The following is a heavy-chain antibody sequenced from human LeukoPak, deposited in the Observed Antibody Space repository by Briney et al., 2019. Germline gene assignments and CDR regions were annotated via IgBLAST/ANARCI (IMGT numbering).Heavy chain of an antibody. J-gene: IGHJ2*01. CDR3: ARVSEMATVYWYFDL. CDR2: MNPNSGNT. D-gene: IGHD5-24*01. Sequence: ASVKVSCKASGYTFTSYDINWVRQATGQGLEWMGWMNPNSGNTGYAQKFQGRVTMTRDTSTSTVCMELSSLRSEDTAVYYCARVSEMATVYWYFDLWGRGTLVTVSS. V-gene: IGHV1-8*02. CDR1: GYTFTSYD.